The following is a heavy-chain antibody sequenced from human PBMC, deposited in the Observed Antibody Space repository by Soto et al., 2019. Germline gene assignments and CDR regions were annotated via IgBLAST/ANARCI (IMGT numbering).Heavy chain of an antibody. J-gene: IGHJ6*02. D-gene: IGHD2-2*01. Sequence: ASAKASCKAPGYAFARYNMHWARQAHGQRLEWMGWINAGNGNTKYSQKFQGRVTITRDTSASTAYMDLRSLRSEDTAVYYCASSYCISTSCPPYYGMAVWGQGPTVPVSS. V-gene: IGHV1-3*01. CDR1: GYAFARYN. CDR3: ASSYCISTSCPPYYGMAV. CDR2: INAGNGNT.